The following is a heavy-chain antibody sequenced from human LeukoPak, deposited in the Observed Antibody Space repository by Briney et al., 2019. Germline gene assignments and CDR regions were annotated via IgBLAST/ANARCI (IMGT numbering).Heavy chain of an antibody. D-gene: IGHD3-22*01. CDR3: ARWGHFDTSGYFVADY. CDR2: IYYTGTT. J-gene: IGHJ4*02. Sequence: SETLSLTCTVSGGSISSGGYYWSWIRQPPGKGLEWIGHIYYTGTTHYNPSLKSRVSISVDTSKNQFSLKLRSVTAVDTAVYYCARWGHFDTSGYFVADYWGQGTLITVSS. CDR1: GGSISSGGYY. V-gene: IGHV4-61*08.